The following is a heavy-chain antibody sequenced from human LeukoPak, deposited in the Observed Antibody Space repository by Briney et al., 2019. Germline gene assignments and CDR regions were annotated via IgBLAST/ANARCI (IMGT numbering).Heavy chain of an antibody. J-gene: IGHJ6*02. CDR3: ARGGYSSSWYGKYYYYHGMDV. CDR2: MNPNSGNT. D-gene: IGHD6-13*01. CDR1: GYTFTSYD. Sequence: ASVKVSCKASGYTFTSYDINWVRQATGQGLEWMGWMNPNSGNTGYAQKFQGRVTMTRNTSISTAYMELSSLRSEDTAVYYCARGGYSSSWYGKYYYYHGMDVWGQGTTVTVSS. V-gene: IGHV1-8*01.